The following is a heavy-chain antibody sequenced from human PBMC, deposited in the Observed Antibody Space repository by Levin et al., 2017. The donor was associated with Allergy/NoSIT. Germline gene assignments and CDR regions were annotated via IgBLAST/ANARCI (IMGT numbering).Heavy chain of an antibody. CDR3: ATLIRGGGSYSHFEY. J-gene: IGHJ4*02. CDR1: GFTFSSYA. D-gene: IGHD3-10*01. Sequence: GGSLRLSCAASGFTFSSYAMSWVRQAPGKGLEWVSVISDSGRTTYYIDSVKGRFTISRDNSKNTLYVQMNSLRAEDTAVYYCATLIRGGGSYSHFEYWGQGALVTVSS. V-gene: IGHV3-23*01. CDR2: ISDSGRTT.